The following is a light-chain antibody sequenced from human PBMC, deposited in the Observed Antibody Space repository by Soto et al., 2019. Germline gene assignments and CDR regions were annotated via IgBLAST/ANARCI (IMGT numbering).Light chain of an antibody. J-gene: IGKJ2*01. CDR2: GVS. V-gene: IGKV3-20*01. CDR1: QSVSSRY. Sequence: ENVLTQSPGTLSLSPGERATLSCRASQSVSSRYLNWYQQKRGQAPRLLIYGVSRRATDIPDRFSGSGSGTDFTLTISRLETEDFAVYDCQQYDSSPVTCGQGTKLEIK. CDR3: QQYDSSPVT.